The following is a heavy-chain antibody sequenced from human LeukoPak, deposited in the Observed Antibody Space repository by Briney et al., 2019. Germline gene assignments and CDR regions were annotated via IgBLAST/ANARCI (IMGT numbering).Heavy chain of an antibody. D-gene: IGHD1-7*01. CDR2: INPSGGST. Sequence: ASVKVSCKASGHTFTSYYMHWVRQAPGQGLEWMGIINPSGGSTSYAQKFQGRVTMTRDMSTSTVYMELSSLRSEDTAVYYCARDSGTENFDYWGQGTLVTVSS. CDR3: ARDSGTENFDY. V-gene: IGHV1-46*01. CDR1: GHTFTSYY. J-gene: IGHJ4*02.